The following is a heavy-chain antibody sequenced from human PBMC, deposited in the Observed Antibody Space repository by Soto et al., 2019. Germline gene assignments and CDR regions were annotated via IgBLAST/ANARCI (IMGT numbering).Heavy chain of an antibody. Sequence: SETLSLTCAVSGVPISSGNWWTWVRQSPQRGLEYIGEIFHDGTANYYPSFERRVAISVDTSKNQFSLKLTSVTAADTAIYFCARLVYDTRLNYMYFDFWGQGTLVTVSS. CDR1: GVPISSGNW. V-gene: IGHV4-4*02. J-gene: IGHJ4*02. D-gene: IGHD3-10*01. CDR3: ARLVYDTRLNYMYFDF. CDR2: IFHDGTA.